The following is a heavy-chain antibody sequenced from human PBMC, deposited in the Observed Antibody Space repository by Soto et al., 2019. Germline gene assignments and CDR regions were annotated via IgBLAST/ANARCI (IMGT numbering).Heavy chain of an antibody. J-gene: IGHJ1*01. V-gene: IGHV1-3*01. Sequence: ASVKVSCKASGYTFTSYAMNWVRQAPGQRLEWMGWINAGNGNTKYSQKFQGRVTITRDTSASTAYMELSSLRSEDTSVYYCARDPGYSYGYNWGQGTLVTVSS. CDR3: ARDPGYSYGYN. D-gene: IGHD5-18*01. CDR1: GYTFTSYA. CDR2: INAGNGNT.